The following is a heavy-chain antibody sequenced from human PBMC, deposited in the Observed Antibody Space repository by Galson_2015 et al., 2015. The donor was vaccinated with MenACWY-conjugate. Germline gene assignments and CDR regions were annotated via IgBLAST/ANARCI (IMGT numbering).Heavy chain of an antibody. CDR2: IDPLRGTV. CDR1: GYTFTNYY. Sequence: SVKVSCKASGYTFTNYYIHWVRQAPGHGLEWVGEIDPLRGTVKFAQTFKGRVTMTRDMSTSTVFMELRSLRSDGTALHYWASSPLNFIAPGAFDYWGQGTLVTVSS. CDR3: ASSPLNFIAPGAFDY. V-gene: IGHV1-46*01. J-gene: IGHJ4*02. D-gene: IGHD3-16*02.